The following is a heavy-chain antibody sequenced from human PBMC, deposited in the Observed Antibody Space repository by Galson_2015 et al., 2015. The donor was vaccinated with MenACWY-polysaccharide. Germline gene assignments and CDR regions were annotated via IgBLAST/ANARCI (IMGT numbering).Heavy chain of an antibody. CDR2: MQSKGSGGTI. CDR3: IWDQLPHYYYYMDV. V-gene: IGHV3-15*01. Sequence: SLRLSCEVSGLYFPHAWMSWVRQAPGKGLEWIGRMQSKGSGGTIDYIAPVKGRFTISRDDSKNMLYLQMNSLKTEDTAVYYCIWDQLPHYYYYMDVWGKGTAVTVSS. CDR1: GLYFPHAW. J-gene: IGHJ6*03. D-gene: IGHD1-1*01.